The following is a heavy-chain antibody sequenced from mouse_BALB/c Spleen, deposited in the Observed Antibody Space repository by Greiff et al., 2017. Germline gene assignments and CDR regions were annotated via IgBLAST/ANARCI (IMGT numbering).Heavy chain of an antibody. Sequence: EVKLEESGPSLVKPSQTLSLTCSVTGDSITSGYWNWIRKFPGNKLEYMGYISYSGSTYYNPSLKSRISITRDTSKNQYYLQLNSVTTEDTATYYCARGERYDEGYYAMDYWGQGTSVTVSS. CDR3: ARGERYDEGYYAMDY. CDR1: GDSITSGY. CDR2: ISYSGST. J-gene: IGHJ4*01. V-gene: IGHV3-8*02. D-gene: IGHD2-14*01.